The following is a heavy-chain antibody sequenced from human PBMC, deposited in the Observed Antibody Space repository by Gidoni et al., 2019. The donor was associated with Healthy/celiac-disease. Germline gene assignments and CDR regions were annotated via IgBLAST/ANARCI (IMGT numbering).Heavy chain of an antibody. CDR3: AKGLSQIVVVVAATQGFDY. Sequence: EVQLLESGGGWVQPGGSLRLSCAASGFTFSSYAMSWVRQAPGKGLDWVSAIIGSGGSTYYADSVTGRFTISRDNSKNTLYLQMNSLRAEDTAVYYCAKGLSQIVVVVAATQGFDYWGQGTLVTVSS. V-gene: IGHV3-23*01. CDR2: IIGSGGST. J-gene: IGHJ4*02. D-gene: IGHD2-15*01. CDR1: GFTFSSYA.